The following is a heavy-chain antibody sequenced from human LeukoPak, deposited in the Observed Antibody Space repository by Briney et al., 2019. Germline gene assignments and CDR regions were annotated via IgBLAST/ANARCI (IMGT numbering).Heavy chain of an antibody. CDR2: IKQDGSEK. Sequence: PGGSLRLSCPASGFTFSSYWMSWVRQAPGKGLEWVANIKQDGSEKYYVDSVKGRFTISRDNAKNSLYLQMNSLRAEDTAVYYCARGPARFDPWGQGTLVTVSS. CDR1: GFTFSSYW. CDR3: ARGPARFDP. V-gene: IGHV3-7*01. J-gene: IGHJ5*02.